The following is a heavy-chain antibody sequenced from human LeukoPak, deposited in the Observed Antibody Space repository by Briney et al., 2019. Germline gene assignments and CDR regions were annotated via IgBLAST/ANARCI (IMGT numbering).Heavy chain of an antibody. J-gene: IGHJ4*02. CDR1: GFTFSSYG. D-gene: IGHD3-22*01. CDR2: IWYDGSNK. V-gene: IGHV3-33*06. Sequence: GGSLRLSCAASGFTFSSYGMHWVRQAPGKGLEWVAVIWYDGSNKYYADSVNGRFTISRDNSKNTLYLQMDSLRAEDTAVYYCAKDRYYDSSGYYDYWGQGTLVTVSS. CDR3: AKDRYYDSSGYYDY.